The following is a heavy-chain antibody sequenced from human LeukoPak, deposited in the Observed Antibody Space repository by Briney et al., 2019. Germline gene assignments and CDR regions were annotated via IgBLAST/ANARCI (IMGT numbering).Heavy chain of an antibody. CDR1: GFTFSSYS. Sequence: PGGSLRLSCAASGFTFSSYSMNWVRQAPGKGLEWVSSISSSSSYIYYADSVKGRFTISRDNAKNSLYLQMNSLRAEDTAVYYCASLRVRNFDYWGQGTLVTVSS. J-gene: IGHJ4*02. CDR2: ISSSSSYI. V-gene: IGHV3-21*01. CDR3: ASLRVRNFDY. D-gene: IGHD4-11*01.